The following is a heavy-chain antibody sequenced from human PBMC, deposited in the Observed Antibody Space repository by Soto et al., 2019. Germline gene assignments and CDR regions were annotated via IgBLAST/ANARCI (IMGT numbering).Heavy chain of an antibody. Sequence: SETLSLTCTVSGGSVNSDNFYWSWIRQPPGRGLEWIGYIYYTGSTNYNPSLKSRVTISIDTSRNQFSLKLSSVTAADTAVHYCAREFSNSPEAFDSWGQGSLVTVSS. CDR3: AREFSNSPEAFDS. CDR2: IYYTGST. J-gene: IGHJ4*02. D-gene: IGHD6-6*01. V-gene: IGHV4-61*01. CDR1: GGSVNSDNFY.